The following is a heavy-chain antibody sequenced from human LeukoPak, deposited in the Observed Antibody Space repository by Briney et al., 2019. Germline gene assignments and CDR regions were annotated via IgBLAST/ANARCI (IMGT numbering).Heavy chain of an antibody. CDR1: GGSFSGYY. CDR3: ARVWFGELVNLEY. Sequence: PSETLSLTCAVYGGSFSGYYWSWIRQPPGKGLEWIGYIYYSGNTNYNPSLKSRVTISIDRSKNQFFLKLTSVTAADTAVYYCARVWFGELVNLEYWGQGTLVSVSS. CDR2: IYYSGNT. D-gene: IGHD3-10*01. V-gene: IGHV4-59*01. J-gene: IGHJ4*02.